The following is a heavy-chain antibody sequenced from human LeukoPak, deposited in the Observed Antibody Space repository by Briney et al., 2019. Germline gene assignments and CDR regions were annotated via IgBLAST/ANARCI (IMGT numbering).Heavy chain of an antibody. Sequence: PGGSLRLSCAASGFTFSSYAMHWVRQAPGKGLEWVAVISYDGSNKYYADSVKGRFTISRDNSKNTLYLQMNSLRAEDTAVYYCARRAVSGSYYGYWGQGTLVTVSS. V-gene: IGHV3-30*04. J-gene: IGHJ4*02. CDR1: GFTFSSYA. CDR2: ISYDGSNK. D-gene: IGHD1-26*01. CDR3: ARRAVSGSYYGY.